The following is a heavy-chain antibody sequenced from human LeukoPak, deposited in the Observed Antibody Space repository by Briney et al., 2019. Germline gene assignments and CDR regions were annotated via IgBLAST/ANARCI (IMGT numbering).Heavy chain of an antibody. CDR2: IFSSGDN. D-gene: IGHD6-19*01. CDR1: GFSISTSGVG. CDR3: ARRLDGYGSAMRYWFDS. Sequence: SGPTLVKPTQTLTLTCTFSGFSISTSGVGVGWIRQPPGKGLEWLAIIFSSGDNHHHLSLESRLTRTKDTSKNQVILTMTNMDPVDTARYYCARRLDGYGSAMRYWFDSWGQGILVTVTS. V-gene: IGHV2-5*01. J-gene: IGHJ5*01.